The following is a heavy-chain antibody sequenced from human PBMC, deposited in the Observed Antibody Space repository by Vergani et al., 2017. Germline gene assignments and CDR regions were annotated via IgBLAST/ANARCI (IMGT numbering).Heavy chain of an antibody. J-gene: IGHJ6*02. D-gene: IGHD2-21*01. CDR3: TTDPRYCGDGSCYWLRDHHYYGMDV. Sequence: EVQLVESGGGIVKPGGSLRLSCVASGFSFRNAWMNWVRRTPGKGLEWVGRIKSTFDRGTTDYAAAVKGRFTISRVDSKNTLFLQMHGLKTEDIGVYYCTTDPRYCGDGSCYWLRDHHYYGMDVWGQGTTVTVSS. CDR1: GFSFRNAW. V-gene: IGHV3-15*07. CDR2: IKSTFDRGTT.